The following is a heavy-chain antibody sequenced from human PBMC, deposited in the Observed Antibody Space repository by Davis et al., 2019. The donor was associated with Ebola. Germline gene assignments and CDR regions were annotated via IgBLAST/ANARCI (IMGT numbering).Heavy chain of an antibody. V-gene: IGHV3-64D*08. D-gene: IGHD3-22*01. Sequence: GESLKISCVASGFTFSTYPMHWVRQAPGRGPEYVSAISSYGNSIFYADSVKGRFTISRDNSKNTLYLQMSSLRVEDTAVYYCVKVSRYHNDNSGNFDFDHWGQGTLVTVSS. CDR1: GFTFSTYP. J-gene: IGHJ4*02. CDR3: VKVSRYHNDNSGNFDFDH. CDR2: ISSYGNSI.